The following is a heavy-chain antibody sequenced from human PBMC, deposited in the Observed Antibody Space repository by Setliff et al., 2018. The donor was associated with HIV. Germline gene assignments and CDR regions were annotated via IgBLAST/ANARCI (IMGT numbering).Heavy chain of an antibody. CDR1: GFTFSSYV. V-gene: IGHV3-33*08. CDR2: MSTDGGIK. Sequence: PGGSLRLSCAATGFTFSSYVLHWVRQAPGKGLEWVAVMSTDGGIKIYADSVQGRFTISRDKSLNQVSLKLSSVTAADTAVYYCASIEVGGVLSYSYYYMDVWGKGTTVTV. J-gene: IGHJ6*03. CDR3: ASIEVGGVLSYSYYYMDV. D-gene: IGHD3-16*01.